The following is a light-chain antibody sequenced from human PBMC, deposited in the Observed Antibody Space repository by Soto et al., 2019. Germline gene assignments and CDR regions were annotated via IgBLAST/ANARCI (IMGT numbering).Light chain of an antibody. J-gene: IGLJ2*01. CDR1: GTDVGQYNY. CDR3: CSYAGNRIFI. CDR2: HVS. Sequence: QSVLTQPPSASGSPGQSVTISCTGAGTDVGQYNYVSWYQQHPGKAPKLLIHHVSRRPSGVPARFSGSKSGNTASLTVSGLQTEDEADYHCCSYAGNRIFIFGGGTKLTVL. V-gene: IGLV2-8*01.